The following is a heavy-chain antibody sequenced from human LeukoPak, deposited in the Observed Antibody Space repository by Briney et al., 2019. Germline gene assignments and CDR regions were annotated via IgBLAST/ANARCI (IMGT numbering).Heavy chain of an antibody. CDR2: IYHSGST. J-gene: IGHJ6*04. CDR3: ARDSGMVRGEAYYYYGMDV. V-gene: IGHV4-30-2*01. D-gene: IGHD3-10*01. CDR1: GGSISSGGYS. Sequence: SQTLPLTCAVSGGSISSGGYSWSWIRRPPGKGLEWIGYIYHSGSTYYNPSLKSRVTISVDRSKNQFSLKLSSVTAADTAVYYCARDSGMVRGEAYYYYGMDVWGKGTTVTVSS.